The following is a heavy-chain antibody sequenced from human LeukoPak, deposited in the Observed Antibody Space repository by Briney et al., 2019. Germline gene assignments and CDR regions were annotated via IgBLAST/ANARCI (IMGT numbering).Heavy chain of an antibody. CDR1: GGSISSSSYY. V-gene: IGHV4-39*01. Sequence: SETLSLTCTVSGGSISSSSYYWGWIRQPPGKGLEWIGSIYYSGSTYYNPSLKSRVTISVDTSKNQFSLKLSSVTAADTAVYYCARHYEMATSNFDYWGQGTLVTVSS. J-gene: IGHJ4*02. D-gene: IGHD5-24*01. CDR2: IYYSGST. CDR3: ARHYEMATSNFDY.